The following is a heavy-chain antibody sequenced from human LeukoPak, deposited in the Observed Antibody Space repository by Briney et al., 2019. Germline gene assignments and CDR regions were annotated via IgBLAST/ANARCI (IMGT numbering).Heavy chain of an antibody. J-gene: IGHJ4*02. Sequence: KPGGSLRLSCAASGFTLSSYSMTWVRPAPGKGLEWVSSISSSSSYIYYADSVKGRFTISRDNAKNSLYLQMNSLRAEDTAVYYCARGRITIFGVAAIWGQGTLVTVSS. D-gene: IGHD3-3*01. CDR2: ISSSSSYI. V-gene: IGHV3-21*01. CDR1: GFTLSSYS. CDR3: ARGRITIFGVAAI.